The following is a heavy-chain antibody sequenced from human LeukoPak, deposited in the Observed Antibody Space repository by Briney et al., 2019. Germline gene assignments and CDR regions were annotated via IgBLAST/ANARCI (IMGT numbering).Heavy chain of an antibody. D-gene: IGHD7-27*01. Sequence: SETLSLTCTVSGGSISSGSYYWSWIRQPAGKGLEWIGRIYTSGSTNYNPSLKSRVTISVDTSKNQFSLKLGSVTAADTAVYYCARDGAHWGSPFDYWGQGTLVTVSS. CDR3: ARDGAHWGSPFDY. V-gene: IGHV4-61*02. CDR1: GGSISSGSYY. J-gene: IGHJ4*02. CDR2: IYTSGST.